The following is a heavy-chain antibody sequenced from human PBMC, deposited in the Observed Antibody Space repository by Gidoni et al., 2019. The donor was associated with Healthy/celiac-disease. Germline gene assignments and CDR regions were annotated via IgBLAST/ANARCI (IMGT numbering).Heavy chain of an antibody. CDR3: AKDVRRVKGGFWRGYPTFDY. Sequence: VQLVESGGGVVQPGRSLRLSCAASGFTFSSYGMHWVRQDPRKGLEWVAVISYDGSNKSYAASVKGRFTISRDKSKISLYLQMNSLRADDTAVYYCAKDVRRVKGGFWRGYPTFDYWGQGTLVPFSS. V-gene: IGHV3-30*18. CDR1: GFTFSSYG. J-gene: IGHJ4*02. D-gene: IGHD3-3*01. CDR2: ISYDGSNK.